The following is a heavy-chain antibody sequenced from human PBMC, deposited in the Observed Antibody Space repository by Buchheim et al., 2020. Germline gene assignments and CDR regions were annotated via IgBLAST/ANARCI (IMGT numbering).Heavy chain of an antibody. CDR2: ISGSGGST. CDR3: AKDLDIDSYDYVWGSYRSLYFDY. CDR1: GFTFSSYA. Sequence: EVQLLESGGGLVQPGGSLRLSCAASGFTFSSYAMSWVRQAPGKGLEWVSAISGSGGSTYYADSVKGRFTISRDNSKNTLYLQMNSLRAEDTAVYYCAKDLDIDSYDYVWGSYRSLYFDYWGQGTL. V-gene: IGHV3-23*01. J-gene: IGHJ4*02. D-gene: IGHD3-16*02.